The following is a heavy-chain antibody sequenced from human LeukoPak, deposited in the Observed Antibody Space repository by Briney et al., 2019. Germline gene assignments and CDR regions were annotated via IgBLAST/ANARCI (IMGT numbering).Heavy chain of an antibody. CDR3: AKVSGSNWFDP. Sequence: GGSLRLSCAASGFTFSSYAMHWVRQAPGKGLEWVAVISYDGSNKYYADSVKGRFTISRDNSKNTLYLQMNSLRAEGTAVYYCAKVSGSNWFDPWGQGTLVTVSS. J-gene: IGHJ5*02. D-gene: IGHD5-12*01. CDR1: GFTFSSYA. CDR2: ISYDGSNK. V-gene: IGHV3-30-3*01.